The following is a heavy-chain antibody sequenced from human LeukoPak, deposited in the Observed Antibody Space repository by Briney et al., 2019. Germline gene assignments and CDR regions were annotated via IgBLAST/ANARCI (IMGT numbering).Heavy chain of an antibody. CDR1: GYTFTSYG. CDR2: ISAYNGNT. V-gene: IGHV1-18*01. CDR3: ARVIQTRFLEWLISPKTFDY. D-gene: IGHD3-3*01. J-gene: IGHJ4*02. Sequence: ASVKVSCKASGYTFTSYGISWVRQAPGQGLEWMGWISAYNGNTNYAQKLQGRVTMTTDTSTSTAYMELRSLRSDDTAVYYCARVIQTRFLEWLISPKTFDYWGQGTLVTVSS.